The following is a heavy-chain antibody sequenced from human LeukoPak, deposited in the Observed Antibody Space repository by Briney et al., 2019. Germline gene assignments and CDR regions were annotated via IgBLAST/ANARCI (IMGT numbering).Heavy chain of an antibody. CDR1: GFTFSSYA. Sequence: NTGGSLRLSCAASGFTFSSYAMSWVRQPPGKGLEWIGEINHSGSTNYNPSLKSRVTISVDTSKNQFSLKLSSVTAADTAVYYCARGDIHSSSWLRYFDLWGRGTLVTVSS. J-gene: IGHJ2*01. CDR2: INHSGST. D-gene: IGHD6-13*01. V-gene: IGHV4-34*01. CDR3: ARGDIHSSSWLRYFDL.